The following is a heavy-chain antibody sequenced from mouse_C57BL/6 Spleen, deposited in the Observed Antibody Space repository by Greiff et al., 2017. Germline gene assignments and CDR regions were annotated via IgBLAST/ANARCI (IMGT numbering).Heavy chain of an antibody. CDR2: INPSNGGT. J-gene: IGHJ2*01. CDR1: GYTFTSYW. CDR3: ASGWDYYANYFDY. V-gene: IGHV1-53*01. Sequence: VQLQQSGTELVKPGASVKLSCKASGYTFTSYWMHWVKQRPGQGLEWIGNINPSNGGTNYNEKFKSKATLTVDKSSSTAYMQLSSLTSEDSAVYYCASGWDYYANYFDYWGQGTTLTVSS. D-gene: IGHD1-1*01.